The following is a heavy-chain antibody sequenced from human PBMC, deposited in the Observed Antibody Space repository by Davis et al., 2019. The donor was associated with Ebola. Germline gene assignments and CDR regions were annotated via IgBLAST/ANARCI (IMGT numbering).Heavy chain of an antibody. CDR1: GFTFSSYA. CDR3: AKDALGYCTGGLCYKKNYYYGMDV. CDR2: ISGSGGST. D-gene: IGHD2-8*02. J-gene: IGHJ6*02. V-gene: IGHV3-23*01. Sequence: GGSLRLSCAASGFTFSSYAMSWVRQAPGKGLEWVSAISGSGGSTYYADSVKGRFTISRDNSKNTLYLQMNSLRAEDTAVYYCAKDALGYCTGGLCYKKNYYYGMDVWGQGTTVTVSS.